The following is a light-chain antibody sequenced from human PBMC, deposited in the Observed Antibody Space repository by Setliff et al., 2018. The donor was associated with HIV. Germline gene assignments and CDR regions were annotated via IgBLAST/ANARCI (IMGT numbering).Light chain of an antibody. CDR2: GSF. V-gene: IGLV1-40*01. Sequence: QSVLTQPPSVSGAPGQRVTISCTGSSSNIGAGYDVHWYQQLPGTAPKLLIYGSFTRPSGVPDRFSGSKSGTSASLAITGLQAEDAADYYCQSYDSSLSGFYVFGTGTKVTVL. CDR3: QSYDSSLSGFYV. J-gene: IGLJ1*01. CDR1: SSNIGAGYD.